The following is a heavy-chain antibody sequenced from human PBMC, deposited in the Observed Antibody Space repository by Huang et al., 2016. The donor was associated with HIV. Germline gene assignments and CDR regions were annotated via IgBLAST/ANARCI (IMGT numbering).Heavy chain of an antibody. Sequence: QLQLQESGPGQVKPSETLSLTCTVSGDFISSTNYYWCWIRQSPGKGLEWGGGVYQSGSTNYNPSLKIRVTLSVDTSKNQFSLRLNSVTAADTAVYYCASQHIGAAATWFWGRGTQVAVSS. D-gene: IGHD6-13*01. J-gene: IGHJ4*02. V-gene: IGHV4-39*01. CDR2: VYQSGST. CDR1: GDFISSTNYY. CDR3: ASQHIGAAATWF.